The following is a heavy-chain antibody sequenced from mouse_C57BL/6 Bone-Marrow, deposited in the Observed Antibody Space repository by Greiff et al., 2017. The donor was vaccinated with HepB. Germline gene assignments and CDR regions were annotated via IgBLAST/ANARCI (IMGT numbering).Heavy chain of an antibody. V-gene: IGHV1-55*01. J-gene: IGHJ4*01. D-gene: IGHD2-10*02. CDR3: ARVEFVYGNYSFYAMDY. CDR2: IYPGSGST. Sequence: VQLQQPGAELVKPGASVKMSCKASGYTFTSYWITWVKQRPGQGLEWIGDIYPGSGSTNYNEKFKSKATLTVDTSSSTAYMQLSSLTSEDSAVYYCARVEFVYGNYSFYAMDYWGQGTSVTVSS. CDR1: GYTFTSYW.